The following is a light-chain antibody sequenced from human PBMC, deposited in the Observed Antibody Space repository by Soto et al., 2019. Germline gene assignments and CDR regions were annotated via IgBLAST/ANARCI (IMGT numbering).Light chain of an antibody. CDR2: TSS. CDR3: QQASSFPPT. CDR1: QSIGRN. J-gene: IGKJ5*01. Sequence: IQMTQSPSSLSSSVGDRVTISCQASQSIGRNLNWYQQKPGKAPTLLMFTSSNLQSGVPSRFSGSGSGTDFILTISSLQPEDFATYYCQQASSFPPTVGQGTRLEIK. V-gene: IGKV1-39*01.